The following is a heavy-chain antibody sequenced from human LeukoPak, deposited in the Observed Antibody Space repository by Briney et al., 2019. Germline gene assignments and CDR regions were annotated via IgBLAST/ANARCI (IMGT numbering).Heavy chain of an antibody. J-gene: IGHJ4*02. D-gene: IGHD4-23*01. Sequence: SETLSLTCAVYGGSFSGYYWSRIRQPPGKGLEWIGEINHSGSANYNPSLKSRVTISVDTSKNQFSLKLSSVTAADTAVYYCASRWGYYFDYWGQGTLVTVSS. CDR3: ASRWGYYFDY. CDR2: INHSGSA. CDR1: GGSFSGYY. V-gene: IGHV4-34*01.